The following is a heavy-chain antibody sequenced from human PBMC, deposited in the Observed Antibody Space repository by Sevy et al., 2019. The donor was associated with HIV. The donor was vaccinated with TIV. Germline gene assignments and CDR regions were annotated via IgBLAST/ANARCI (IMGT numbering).Heavy chain of an antibody. D-gene: IGHD3-16*01. CDR1: GGSFSGYY. V-gene: IGHV4-34*01. CDR2: INHSGST. CDR3: AGTWRSTYYYYMDV. Sequence: SETLSLTCAVYGGSFSGYYWSWIRQPPGKGLEWIGEINHSGSTNYNPTLKSRVTISVDTSKNQFSLKLSSVTAADTAVYYCAGTWRSTYYYYMDVWGKGTTVTVSS. J-gene: IGHJ6*03.